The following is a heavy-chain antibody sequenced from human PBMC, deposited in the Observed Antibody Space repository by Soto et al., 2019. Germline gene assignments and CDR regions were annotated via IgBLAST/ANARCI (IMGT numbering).Heavy chain of an antibody. D-gene: IGHD3-3*01. V-gene: IGHV3-21*01. CDR3: AREDYDFWSGADY. J-gene: IGHJ4*02. Sequence: EVQLVESGGGLVKPGGSLRLSCAASGFTFSSYSMNWVRQAPGKGLVWVSSITSSSSYLYYADSVKGRFTISRDNAKNSLYLQMNSLRAEDTAVYYCAREDYDFWSGADYWGQGTLVTVSS. CDR1: GFTFSSYS. CDR2: ITSSSSYL.